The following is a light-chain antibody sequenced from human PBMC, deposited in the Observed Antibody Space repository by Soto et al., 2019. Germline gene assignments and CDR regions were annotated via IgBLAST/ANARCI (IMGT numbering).Light chain of an antibody. CDR2: GAS. CDR3: QQYGSSLGT. CDR1: QSVSSSY. V-gene: IGKV3-20*01. Sequence: ESVLTQSPGTLSLSPGERATLSCRASQSVSSSYLAWYQQKPGQAPRLLIYGASSRATGIPDRFSGSGSGTDFTLTISRLEPEDFAVYYCQQYGSSLGTFGQGTK. J-gene: IGKJ1*01.